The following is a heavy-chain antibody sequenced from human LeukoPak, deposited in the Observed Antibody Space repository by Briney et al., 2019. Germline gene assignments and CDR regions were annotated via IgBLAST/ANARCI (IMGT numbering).Heavy chain of an antibody. CDR3: ARGPTRYYFDY. J-gene: IGHJ4*02. Sequence: SETLSLTCTVSGGSTTNYYWSWIRQPPGKGLEWIGYIYYSGNTNCNPSLKGRVTISVDTSNNQFSLNLSSVTAADMAVYYCARGPTRYYFDYWGQGTLVTVSS. CDR2: IYYSGNT. CDR1: GGSTTNYY. V-gene: IGHV4-59*01.